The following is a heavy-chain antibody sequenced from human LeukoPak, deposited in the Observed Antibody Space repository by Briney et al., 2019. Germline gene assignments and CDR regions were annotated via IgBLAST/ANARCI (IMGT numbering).Heavy chain of an antibody. CDR3: ARDLGLLWFGTKFSGFDP. D-gene: IGHD3-10*01. Sequence: GASVKVSCKASGYTFTSYGISWVRQAPGQGLGWMGWISAYNGNTNYAQKLQGRVTMTTDTSTSTAYMELRSLRSDDTAVYYCARDLGLLWFGTKFSGFDPWGQGTLVTVSS. CDR2: ISAYNGNT. J-gene: IGHJ5*02. V-gene: IGHV1-18*01. CDR1: GYTFTSYG.